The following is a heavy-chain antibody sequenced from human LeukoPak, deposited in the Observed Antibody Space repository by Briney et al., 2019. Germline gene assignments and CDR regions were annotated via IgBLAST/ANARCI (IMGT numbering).Heavy chain of an antibody. CDR2: INHSGST. V-gene: IGHV4-34*01. CDR3: ARYYGSGSKTVRAIDY. CDR1: GGSFSGYY. Sequence: SETLSLTCAVYGGSFSGYYWSWIRQPPGKGLEWIGEINHSGSTNYNPSLKSRVTISVDTSKNQFFLKVTSVTAADTAVYYCARYYGSGSKTVRAIDYWGQGTLVIVSS. D-gene: IGHD3-10*01. J-gene: IGHJ4*02.